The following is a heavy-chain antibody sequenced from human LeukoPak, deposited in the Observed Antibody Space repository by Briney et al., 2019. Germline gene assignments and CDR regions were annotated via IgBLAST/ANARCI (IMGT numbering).Heavy chain of an antibody. V-gene: IGHV3-11*04. CDR3: ARSSGSYYNSFDY. Sequence: LSLTCTVSGGSMSSGGYYWSWIRQAPGKGLEWVSYISSTRSTIYYADSVKGRFTISRDNAKNSLYLQMNSLRDEDTAVYYCARSSGSYYNSFDYWGQGTLLTVSS. J-gene: IGHJ4*02. CDR2: ISSTRSTI. D-gene: IGHD3-10*01. CDR1: GGSMSSGGYY.